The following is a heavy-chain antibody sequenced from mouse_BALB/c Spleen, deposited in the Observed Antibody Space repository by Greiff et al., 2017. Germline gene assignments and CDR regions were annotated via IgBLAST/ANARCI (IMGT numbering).Heavy chain of an antibody. CDR3: ARAGYDGYFYAMDY. CDR2: INPYNDGT. V-gene: IGHV1-14*01. J-gene: IGHJ4*01. D-gene: IGHD2-3*01. CDR1: GYTFTSYV. Sequence: VQLKQSGPELVKPGASVKMSCKASGYTFTSYVMHWVKQKPGQGLEWIGYINPYNDGTKYNEKFKGKATLTSDKSSSTAYMELSSLTSEDSAVYYCARAGYDGYFYAMDYWGQGTSVTVSS.